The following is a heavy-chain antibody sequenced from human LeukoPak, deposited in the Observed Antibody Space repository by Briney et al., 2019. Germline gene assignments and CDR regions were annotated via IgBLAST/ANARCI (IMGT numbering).Heavy chain of an antibody. Sequence: GASVKVSCKASGYTFTSYAMHWVRQAPGQRLEWMGWTNAGNGNTKYSQKFQGRVTITRDTSASTAYMELSSLRSEDTAVYYCAGLGAATRRFDYWGQGTLVTVSS. D-gene: IGHD2-15*01. J-gene: IGHJ4*02. CDR1: GYTFTSYA. CDR2: TNAGNGNT. V-gene: IGHV1-3*01. CDR3: AGLGAATRRFDY.